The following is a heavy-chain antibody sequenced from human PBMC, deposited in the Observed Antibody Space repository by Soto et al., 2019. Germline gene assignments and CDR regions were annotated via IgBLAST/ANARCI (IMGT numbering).Heavy chain of an antibody. V-gene: IGHV3-33*01. Sequence: GGSLRLSCAASGFTFSSYGMHWVRQAPGKGLEWVAVIWYDGSNKYYADSVKGRFTISRDNSKNTLYLQMNSLRAEDTAVYYCARGGFYGFTVRSFYYYGMDVSGHGTTVTVSS. CDR1: GFTFSSYG. J-gene: IGHJ6*02. D-gene: IGHD3-16*01. CDR3: ARGGFYGFTVRSFYYYGMDV. CDR2: IWYDGSNK.